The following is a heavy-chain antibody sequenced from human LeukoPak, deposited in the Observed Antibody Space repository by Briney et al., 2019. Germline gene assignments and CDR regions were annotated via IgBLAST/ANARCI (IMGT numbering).Heavy chain of an antibody. CDR3: VKSRASSWYVHDY. Sequence: SGGSLRLSCSASGFTFSGYAMHWVRQAPGKGLEYVSAITSDGGSTYYADSMKGRFTISRDNSKNTLYLQMSSLRGEDTAVYYCVKSRASSWYVHDYWGQGTLVTDSS. V-gene: IGHV3-64D*09. J-gene: IGHJ4*02. CDR1: GFTFSGYA. CDR2: ITSDGGST. D-gene: IGHD6-13*01.